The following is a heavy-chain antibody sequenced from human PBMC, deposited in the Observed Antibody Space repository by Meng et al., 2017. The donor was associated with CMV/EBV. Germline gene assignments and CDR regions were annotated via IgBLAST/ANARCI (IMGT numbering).Heavy chain of an antibody. CDR3: ARGHGMVLLYALDI. V-gene: IGHV3-11*01. J-gene: IGHJ3*02. Sequence: GESLKISCAASGFSLSNYYMSWIRQAPGKGLEWISYISSADRNVDYADSVKGRFTISRDNAKNSVYVEMNSLRAEDTAVYYCARGHGMVLLYALDIWGQGTVVTVSS. D-gene: IGHD2-8*01. CDR1: GFSLSNYY. CDR2: ISSADRNV.